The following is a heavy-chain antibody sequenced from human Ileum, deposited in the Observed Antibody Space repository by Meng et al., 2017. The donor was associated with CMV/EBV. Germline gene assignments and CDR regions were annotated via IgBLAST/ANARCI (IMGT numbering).Heavy chain of an antibody. CDR1: GDSVSGGTDS. CDR3: ARGANGFNLGFFDS. Sequence: QLQLKESGPGPGKPPQTLSLTCTVSGDSVSGGTDSWTWIRQPAGKGLEWIGRIYTTGTTNYNPSLKSRVIISSDTSNNQFSLELTSVTAADTAVYYCARGANGFNLGFFDSWGQGSLVTVSS. V-gene: IGHV4-61*02. CDR2: IYTTGTT. D-gene: IGHD5-24*01. J-gene: IGHJ4*02.